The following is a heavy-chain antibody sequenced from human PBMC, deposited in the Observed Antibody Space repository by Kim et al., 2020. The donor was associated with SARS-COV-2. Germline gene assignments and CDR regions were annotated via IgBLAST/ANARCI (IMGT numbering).Heavy chain of an antibody. CDR1: GFSFADYA. V-gene: IGHV3-9*01. J-gene: IGHJ3*02. D-gene: IGHD3-3*02. Sequence: GGSLRLSCVASGFSFADYAMHWVRQPPGKGLEWVAGVNGRNVKMVHADSVRGRFTISRDDGKSTMYLQMNSLRPEDAALYYCSRKLATGAFDIWGRGTLLTVS. CDR2: VNGRNVKM. CDR3: SRKLATGAFDI.